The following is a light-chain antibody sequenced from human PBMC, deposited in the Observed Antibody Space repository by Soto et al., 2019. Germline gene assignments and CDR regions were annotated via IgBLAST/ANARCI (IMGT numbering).Light chain of an antibody. V-gene: IGKV1-5*01. Sequence: DIQMTQSPSTLSASVGDRVTITCRASQSISSWLAWYQQKPGKAPELLIYAASTLQSGVPSRFSGSGSGTDFTLTISSLEPEDFAVYYCQQRSNWPWTFGQGTKVDIK. J-gene: IGKJ1*01. CDR3: QQRSNWPWT. CDR2: AAS. CDR1: QSISSW.